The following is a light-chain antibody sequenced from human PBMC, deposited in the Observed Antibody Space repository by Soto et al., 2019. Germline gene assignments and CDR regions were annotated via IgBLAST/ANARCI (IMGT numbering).Light chain of an antibody. J-gene: IGLJ2*01. Sequence: QSALTQPRSVSGSPGQSVTISCTGTSSDVGGYNYVSWYQQHPGKAPKLMIYDVSKRPSGVPDRFSGSKSGNTASLTISGLQAEDEADYYCCSYAGRYTDVVFGGGTKVTVL. V-gene: IGLV2-11*01. CDR3: CSYAGRYTDVV. CDR2: DVS. CDR1: SSDVGGYNY.